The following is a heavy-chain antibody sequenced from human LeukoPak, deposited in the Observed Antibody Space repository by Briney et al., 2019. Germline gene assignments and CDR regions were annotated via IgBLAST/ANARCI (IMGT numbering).Heavy chain of an antibody. CDR1: GYTFTGYY. CDR2: INPNSGGT. V-gene: IGHV1-2*02. Sequence: ASVKVSCKASGYTFTGYYMHRVRQAPGQGIEWMAWINPNSGGTNYAQKIQGRVTMTRDTSISTAYMELSRLRSDDTAVYYCARDWRETSGSYDLDYWGQGTLVTVSS. D-gene: IGHD1-26*01. J-gene: IGHJ4*02. CDR3: ARDWRETSGSYDLDY.